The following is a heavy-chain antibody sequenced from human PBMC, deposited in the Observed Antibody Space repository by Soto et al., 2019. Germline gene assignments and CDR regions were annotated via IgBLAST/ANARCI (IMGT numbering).Heavy chain of an antibody. CDR3: ARDGAREWLLLPGDYYYGMDV. CDR1: GYTFTSYG. D-gene: IGHD3-3*01. V-gene: IGHV1-18*04. J-gene: IGHJ6*02. Sequence: ASVKVSCKASGYTFTSYGISWVRQAPGQGLEWMGWISAYNGNTNYAQKLQGRVTMTTDTSTSTAYMELRSLRSDDTAVYYCARDGAREWLLLPGDYYYGMDVWGQGNKVTVSS. CDR2: ISAYNGNT.